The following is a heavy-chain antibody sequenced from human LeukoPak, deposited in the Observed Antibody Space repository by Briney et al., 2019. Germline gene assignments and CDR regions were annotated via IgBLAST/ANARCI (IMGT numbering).Heavy chain of an antibody. J-gene: IGHJ2*01. Sequence: GGSLRLSCAASGFTISSYRMNWVRQAPGKGLEWVSSIGDSSYIYYADSVKGRFTISRDNAENSLYLQMNSLRGEDTAVYYCARAADYGYWYFDLWGRGTLVTVSS. CDR2: IGDSSYI. CDR3: ARAADYGYWYFDL. D-gene: IGHD4-17*01. CDR1: GFTISSYR. V-gene: IGHV3-21*01.